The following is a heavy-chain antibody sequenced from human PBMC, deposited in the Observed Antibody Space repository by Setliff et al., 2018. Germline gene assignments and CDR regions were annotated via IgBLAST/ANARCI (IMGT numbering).Heavy chain of an antibody. D-gene: IGHD2-21*01. CDR3: ATEKFPGDWGDY. CDR2: IIPILGIA. CDR1: GGTFRSYA. Sequence: SVKVSCKASGGTFRSYAISWVRQAPGQGLEWMGGIIPILGIANYAQKFQGRVTMTTDTSTRTAYMEVTSLRSDDTAVYYCATEKFPGDWGDYWGQGTLVTVSS. V-gene: IGHV1-69*10. J-gene: IGHJ4*02.